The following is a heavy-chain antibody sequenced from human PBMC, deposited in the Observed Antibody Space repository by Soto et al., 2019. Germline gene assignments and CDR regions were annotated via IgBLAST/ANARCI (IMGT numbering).Heavy chain of an antibody. CDR1: GGTFSNY. J-gene: IGHJ5*02. V-gene: IGHV1-46*01. D-gene: IGHD2-2*01. CDR3: ARAYCSSNSCYFDWFDP. Sequence: ASVKVSCKASGGTFSNYMHWVRQAPGQGPEWMGIINPSGGSTSYAQKFQGRVTMTRDTSTSTVYMELSSLRSEDTAVYYCARAYCSSNSCYFDWFDPWGQGTLVTVSS. CDR2: INPSGGST.